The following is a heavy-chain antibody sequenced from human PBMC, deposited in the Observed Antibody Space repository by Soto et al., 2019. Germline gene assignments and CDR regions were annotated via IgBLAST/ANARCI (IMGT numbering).Heavy chain of an antibody. D-gene: IGHD3-3*01. Sequence: QVQLVQSGAEVKKPGASVKVSCKASGYTFTSYGISWVRQAPGQGLEWMGWISAYNGNTNYAQKLKGRVTMTTDTSTSTDYMELRSLRTDDTAVYYCARDKDTITIFGVVPFDYWGQGTLVTVSS. CDR2: ISAYNGNT. V-gene: IGHV1-18*01. CDR3: ARDKDTITIFGVVPFDY. CDR1: GYTFTSYG. J-gene: IGHJ4*02.